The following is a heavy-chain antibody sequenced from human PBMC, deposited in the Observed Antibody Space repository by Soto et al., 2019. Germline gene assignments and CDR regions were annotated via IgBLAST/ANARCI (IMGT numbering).Heavy chain of an antibody. D-gene: IGHD1-1*01. CDR2: TYYRSRWYN. Sequence: PSQTLSLTCAISGDSVSSNSAAWNWIRQSPSRGLEWLGRTYYRSRWYNDYAVSVKSRISLNPVTPKYQFSPHLNSVTPEHTSVYYCAASPSLQWNQMNVWHKGITVTASS. CDR3: AASPSLQWNQMNV. J-gene: IGHJ6*03. CDR1: GDSVSSNSAA. V-gene: IGHV6-1*01.